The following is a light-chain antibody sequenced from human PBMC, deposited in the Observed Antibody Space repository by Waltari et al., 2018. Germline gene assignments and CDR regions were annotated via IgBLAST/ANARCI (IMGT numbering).Light chain of an antibody. CDR1: QDIDRY. Sequence: DVQVTPSPSSLSASVGDSVTITCRTSQDIDRYLIWYQQKPGNAPKLLIYAASYLQSGVPSRFSGSGSGTDSSLTISSLQPEDFAVYYCQQNYRTPTFGGGTKVEVK. J-gene: IGKJ4*01. CDR3: QQNYRTPT. CDR2: AAS. V-gene: IGKV1-39*01.